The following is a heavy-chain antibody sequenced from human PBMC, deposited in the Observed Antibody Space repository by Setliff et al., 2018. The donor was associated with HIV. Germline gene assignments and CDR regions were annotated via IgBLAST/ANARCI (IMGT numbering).Heavy chain of an antibody. V-gene: IGHV4-31*03. CDR3: ARSVFYGVAATHFDS. J-gene: IGHJ4*02. D-gene: IGHD2-15*01. Sequence: SETLSLTCTVSGDSISSGDHYWSWTRQHPGKGLEWIGYIYHTGRTYFNESLKSRVTISVDTSKNQFSLKLNSVTAADTAVYYCARSVFYGVAATHFDSWGQGTLVTVSS. CDR1: GDSISSGDHY. CDR2: IYHTGRT.